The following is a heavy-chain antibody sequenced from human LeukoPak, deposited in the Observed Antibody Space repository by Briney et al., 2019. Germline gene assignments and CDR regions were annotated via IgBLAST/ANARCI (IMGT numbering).Heavy chain of an antibody. Sequence: SETLSLTCSVSGGSITRYYWTWIRQPPGKGLEWIGYINHSGSTIYNPSLKSRVTISVDTSKNQLSLKLSSVTAADTALYYCASYDSSGYTFDYWGQGTLVSVSS. D-gene: IGHD3-22*01. V-gene: IGHV4-59*01. CDR1: GGSITRYY. CDR3: ASYDSSGYTFDY. CDR2: INHSGST. J-gene: IGHJ4*02.